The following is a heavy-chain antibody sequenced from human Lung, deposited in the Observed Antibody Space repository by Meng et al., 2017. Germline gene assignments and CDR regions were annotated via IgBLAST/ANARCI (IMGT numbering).Heavy chain of an antibody. Sequence: VQLQESGLGLVKPSQTLPPPSTVPGGSISSGDYYWSWIRQPPGRGLEWIGYIYYSGSTYYNPSLRSRVTISVDTSKNQFSLILTSVTAADTAVYFCARVETATTNPYFDYWGQGTLVTVSS. CDR2: IYYSGST. D-gene: IGHD5-24*01. J-gene: IGHJ4*02. CDR3: ARVETATTNPYFDY. CDR1: GGSISSGDYY. V-gene: IGHV4-30-4*01.